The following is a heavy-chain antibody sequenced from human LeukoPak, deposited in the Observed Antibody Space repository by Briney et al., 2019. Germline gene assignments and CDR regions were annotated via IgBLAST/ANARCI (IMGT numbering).Heavy chain of an antibody. D-gene: IGHD5-18*01. V-gene: IGHV3-33*01. CDR3: ARDLGYSYGSPFHY. J-gene: IGHJ4*02. Sequence: GGSLRLSCAASGFTFSSYGMHWVRQAPGKGLEWVAVIWYDGSNKYYADSVKGRFTISRDNSKNTLYLQMNSLRAEDTAVYYCARDLGYSYGSPFHYWGQGTLVTVSS. CDR1: GFTFSSYG. CDR2: IWYDGSNK.